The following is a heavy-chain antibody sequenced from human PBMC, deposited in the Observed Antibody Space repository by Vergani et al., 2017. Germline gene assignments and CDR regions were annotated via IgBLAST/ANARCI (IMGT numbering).Heavy chain of an antibody. J-gene: IGHJ6*02. Sequence: EVQLLESGGGIVKPGGSLRLSCVASGFSFRNAWMNWVRRTPGKGLEWVGRINSTFDRGTTDYAAAVKGRFTISRDDSKNTLFLQMNGLKTEDIGVYYCTTDPRYCGDGSCCWLRDHHYYGMDVWGQGTTVTVSS. CDR1: GFSFRNAW. D-gene: IGHD2-21*01. V-gene: IGHV3-15*07. CDR2: INSTFDRGTT. CDR3: TTDPRYCGDGSCCWLRDHHYYGMDV.